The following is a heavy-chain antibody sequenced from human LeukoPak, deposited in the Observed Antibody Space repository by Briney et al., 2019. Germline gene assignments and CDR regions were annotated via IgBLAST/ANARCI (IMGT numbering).Heavy chain of an antibody. D-gene: IGHD6-19*01. V-gene: IGHV4-39*07. J-gene: IGHJ4*02. CDR3: ARGPAIASGYSSGWYVNY. CDR2: IYYTGST. Sequence: SETLSLTCTVSGGSMSITGYYWVWIRQSPGKGLERIGSIYYTGSTDYNPSLKSRVTMSVDTSKKQFSLKLSSVTAADTAVYYCARGPAIASGYSSGWYVNYWGQGTLVTVSS. CDR1: GGSMSITGYY.